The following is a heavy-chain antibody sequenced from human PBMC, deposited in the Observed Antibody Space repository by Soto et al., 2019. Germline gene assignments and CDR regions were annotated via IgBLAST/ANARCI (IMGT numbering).Heavy chain of an antibody. CDR3: ARIPGYSTTWYYAFEI. V-gene: IGHV1-18*01. Sequence: QVQLAQSGPEVTKPGASLKVSCKAAGYTFTNYGITWVRQAPGQGLEWMRWIITSSGNTNYAQKLQDRVSLTADTPTSTAYMELRSLRSDDTAVYYCARIPGYSTTWYYAFEILGQGSLVTVSS. D-gene: IGHD6-13*01. J-gene: IGHJ3*02. CDR1: GYTFTNYG. CDR2: IITSSGNT.